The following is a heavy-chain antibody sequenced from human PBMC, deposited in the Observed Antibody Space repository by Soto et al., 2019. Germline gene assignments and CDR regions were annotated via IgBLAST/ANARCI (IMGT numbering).Heavy chain of an antibody. J-gene: IGHJ4*02. CDR1: GFTFSSYW. CDR3: AKDYSSTSYGINY. CDR2: IKQDGSDE. V-gene: IGHV3-7*03. D-gene: IGHD6-19*01. Sequence: EVQLVESGGGLVQPGGSLRLSCAASGFTFSSYWMSWVRQAPGKGLEWVANIKQDGSDEYYADSVKGRFTISRDNSKNTLYLQMNGLRAEDTAIYYCAKDYSSTSYGINYWGQGTLVSVSS.